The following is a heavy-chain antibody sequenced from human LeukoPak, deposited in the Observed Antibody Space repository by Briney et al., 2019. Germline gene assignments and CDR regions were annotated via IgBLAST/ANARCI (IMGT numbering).Heavy chain of an antibody. CDR2: VYYSGST. CDR1: GGSVSSGSSY. V-gene: IGHV4-61*01. CDR3: AKESARTDSWYVFDS. D-gene: IGHD6-13*01. J-gene: IGHJ4*02. Sequence: PSETLSLTCIASGGSVSSGSSYWSWIRQPPGKGLEWIGNVYYSGSTNYNPSLKSRVTMSVDTSKNQFSLVLRSVTAADTAVYYCAKESARTDSWYVFDSWGQGTLVTVSS.